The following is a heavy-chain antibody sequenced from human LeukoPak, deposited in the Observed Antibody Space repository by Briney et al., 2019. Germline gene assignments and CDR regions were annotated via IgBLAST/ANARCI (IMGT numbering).Heavy chain of an antibody. CDR1: GVSISPYY. J-gene: IGHJ3*01. CDR3: ARLSAAVHLGAFDL. CDR2: IHTSGSN. V-gene: IGHV4-4*09. Sequence: PSGTLSLTCAVSGVSISPYYWAWIRQPPGKGLEWIGYIHTSGSNNQYPSLKSRVTISVDKSKNHFSLRLTSVTAADTAVYYCARLSAAVHLGAFDLWGQGTMVTVSS. D-gene: IGHD3-3*01.